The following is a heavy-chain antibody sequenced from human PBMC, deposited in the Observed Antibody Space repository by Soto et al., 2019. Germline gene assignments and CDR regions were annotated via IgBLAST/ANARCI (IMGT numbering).Heavy chain of an antibody. D-gene: IGHD3-22*01. CDR2: IYYSVST. CDR1: GSSISSYY. J-gene: IGHJ4*02. V-gene: IGHV4-59*01. Sequence: SETLSLTCTGSGSSISSYYWSWIRQPPGKGLEWIGYIYYSVSTNYNPSLKSRVTISVDTSKNQFSLKLSSVTAADTAVYYCASAPSYYYDSSGYPGLFDYWGQGTLVTVSS. CDR3: ASAPSYYYDSSGYPGLFDY.